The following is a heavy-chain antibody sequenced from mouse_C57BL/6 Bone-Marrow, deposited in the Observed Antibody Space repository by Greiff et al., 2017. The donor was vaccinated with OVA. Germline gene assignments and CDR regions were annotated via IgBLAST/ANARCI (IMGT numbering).Heavy chain of an antibody. CDR2: IYPGDGDT. CDR1: GYAFSSSW. CDR3: IYYEYDGND. Sequence: VQLQQSGPELVKPGASVKISCKASGYAFSSSWMNWVKQRPGKGLEWIGRIYPGDGDTNYNGKFKGKATLTADKSSSTAYMQLSSLTSEDSAIYCCIYYEYDGNDWGQGTTLTVSS. D-gene: IGHD2-4*01. J-gene: IGHJ2*01. V-gene: IGHV1-82*01.